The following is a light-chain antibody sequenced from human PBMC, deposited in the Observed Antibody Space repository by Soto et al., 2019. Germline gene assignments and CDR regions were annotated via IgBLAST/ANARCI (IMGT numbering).Light chain of an antibody. J-gene: IGLJ1*01. Sequence: QSVLTHPASVSGSPGQSITISCTGTSSDIGAYNYVSWYRQHPGKAPQLLIYDVNNRPSGVSHRFSGYKSGNTASLTISGLQSEDEAEYFCTSYTGSNTLEVFGTGTKVTVL. V-gene: IGLV2-14*03. CDR2: DVN. CDR1: SSDIGAYNY. CDR3: TSYTGSNTLEV.